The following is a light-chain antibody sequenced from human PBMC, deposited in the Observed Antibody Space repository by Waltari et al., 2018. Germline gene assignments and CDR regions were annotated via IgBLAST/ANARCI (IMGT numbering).Light chain of an antibody. V-gene: IGKV4-1*01. CDR3: QQYYTNPIT. J-gene: IGKJ3*01. Sequence: DIVMTQSPDSLAVSLGERATINCNSGQSILYNLNSKNYLAGYQQTPGQPPKLLISWASIRDSGVPDRFSGSGSETDFALTISSLQAEDVAVYYCQQYYTNPITFGPGTKLGIK. CDR1: QSILYNLNSKNY. CDR2: WAS.